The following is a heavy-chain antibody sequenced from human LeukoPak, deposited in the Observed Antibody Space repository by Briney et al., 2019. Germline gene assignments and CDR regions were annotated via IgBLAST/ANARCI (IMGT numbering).Heavy chain of an antibody. V-gene: IGHV4-28*01. Sequence: PSDTLSLTCAVSVYSISSSNWWGWVRQPPGKGLEWIGYIHYSGTTYYNPSLLSRVTMSVDTSKNQFSLRLSSVTAVDTAVYYCARKHRWNGLYFDYWGQGILVTVSS. D-gene: IGHD1-1*01. J-gene: IGHJ4*02. CDR2: IHYSGTT. CDR3: ARKHRWNGLYFDY. CDR1: VYSISSSNW.